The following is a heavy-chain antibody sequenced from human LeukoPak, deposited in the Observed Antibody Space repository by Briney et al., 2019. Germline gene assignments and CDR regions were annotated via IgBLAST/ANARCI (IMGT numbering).Heavy chain of an antibody. CDR2: IYYSGSA. D-gene: IGHD3-10*01. Sequence: PSETLSLTCTVSGGSISSSTYYWGWIRQPPGKGLEWIATIYYSGSAYYNPSLKSRVTTSVDTSKNQFSLKLSSVTAADTAVYYCARGGGSGSYRTNYYYYGMDVWGQGTTVTVSS. V-gene: IGHV4-39*01. J-gene: IGHJ6*02. CDR3: ARGGGSGSYRTNYYYYGMDV. CDR1: GGSISSSTYY.